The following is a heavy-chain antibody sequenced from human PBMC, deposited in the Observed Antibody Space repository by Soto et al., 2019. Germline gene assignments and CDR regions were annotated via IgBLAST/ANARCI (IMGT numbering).Heavy chain of an antibody. V-gene: IGHV3-33*01. D-gene: IGHD2-21*02. CDR2: IWYDGINK. CDR1: GFTFSSYG. CDR3: ARSIVVVTATTLDY. J-gene: IGHJ4*02. Sequence: QVQLVESGGGVVQPGRSLRLSCAASGFTFSSYGMHWVRQAPGKGLEWVAVIWYDGINKYYADSVKGRFTISRDNSKNRLYLKMNSLRAEDTAVYYCARSIVVVTATTLDYWGQGTLVTVSS.